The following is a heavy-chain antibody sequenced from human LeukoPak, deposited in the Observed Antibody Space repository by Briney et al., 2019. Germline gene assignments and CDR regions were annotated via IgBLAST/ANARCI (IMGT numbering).Heavy chain of an antibody. V-gene: IGHV3-21*01. CDR2: IGPTGTDR. CDR3: ATETIGRHYDY. J-gene: IGHJ4*02. Sequence: PGGSLRLSCAASGFTFSSCGFNWARQAPGKGLEWVSSIGPTGTDRYYADSVRGRSSISRDNAKNSMYLQMDSLRDEDTAVYYCATETIGRHYDYWGQGTLLTVSS. D-gene: IGHD1-14*01. CDR1: GFTFSSCG.